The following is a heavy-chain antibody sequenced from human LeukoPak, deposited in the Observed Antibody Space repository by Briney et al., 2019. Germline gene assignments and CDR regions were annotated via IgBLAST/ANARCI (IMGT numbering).Heavy chain of an antibody. D-gene: IGHD6-13*01. CDR3: ARSPAGKAAALILDY. Sequence: ASVKVSCKASGYTFTDDYINWVRHAPGQGLEWMGWISAYNGNTNYAQNLQGTVTMTTDTSTSTAYMELRSLRSDDTAVYYCARSPAGKAAALILDYWGQGTLVTVSS. J-gene: IGHJ4*02. CDR2: ISAYNGNT. V-gene: IGHV1-18*04. CDR1: GYTFTDDY.